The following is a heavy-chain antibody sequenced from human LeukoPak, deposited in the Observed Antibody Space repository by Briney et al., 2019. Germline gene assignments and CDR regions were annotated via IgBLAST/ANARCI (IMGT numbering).Heavy chain of an antibody. CDR3: AKEIYGDSTGGRFQH. Sequence: GGSLRLSSAASGFTFSSYAMRWVRQAPGKGLEWVSVMSGSGGSTYYADSVKGRFTISRDNSKNTLYLQMNSLRAEDTAVYYCAKEIYGDSTGGRFQHWGQGTLVTVSS. CDR1: GFTFSSYA. CDR2: MSGSGGST. J-gene: IGHJ1*01. D-gene: IGHD4-17*01. V-gene: IGHV3-23*01.